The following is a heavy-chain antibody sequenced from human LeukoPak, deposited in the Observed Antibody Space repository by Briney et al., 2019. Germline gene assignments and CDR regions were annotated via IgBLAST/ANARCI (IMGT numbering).Heavy chain of an antibody. J-gene: IGHJ4*02. V-gene: IGHV3-33*01. CDR1: GFTFSSYG. CDR2: IWYDGSNK. D-gene: IGHD5-12*01. Sequence: GGSLRLSCAASGFTFSSYGMHWVRLAPGKGLEWVALIWYDGSNKNYADSVKGRFTISRDNSKNTLDLQMNSLRAEDTAVYYCARMGGYSGYDFGYWGQGTLVTVSS. CDR3: ARMGGYSGYDFGY.